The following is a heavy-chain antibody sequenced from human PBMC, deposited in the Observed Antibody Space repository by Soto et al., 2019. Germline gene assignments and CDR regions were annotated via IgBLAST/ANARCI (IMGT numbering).Heavy chain of an antibody. V-gene: IGHV1-69*13. CDR1: GGTLSSYA. D-gene: IGHD3-10*01. J-gene: IGHJ4*02. CDR2: IIPIFGTA. Sequence: SVKVSCKASGGTLSSYAISWVRQAPGQGLEWMGGIIPIFGTANYAQKFQGRVTITADESTSTAYMELSSLRSEDTAVYYCARGWFGELTSFDYWGQGTLVTVSS. CDR3: ARGWFGELTSFDY.